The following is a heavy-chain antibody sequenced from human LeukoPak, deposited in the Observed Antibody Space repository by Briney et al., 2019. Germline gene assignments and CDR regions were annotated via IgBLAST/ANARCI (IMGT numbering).Heavy chain of an antibody. CDR1: GFIFSNYD. Sequence: GGSLRLSCAASGFIFSNYDMHWVRQAPGKGLEWVASLRNDGRSKYYADSVKGRFTISTDNSKNTLHLLMNSLRVEDTAVYYCARDLASTGTQGWFDPWGQGTLVIVSS. CDR3: ARDLASTGTQGWFDP. J-gene: IGHJ5*02. V-gene: IGHV3-30*02. D-gene: IGHD6-13*01. CDR2: LRNDGRSK.